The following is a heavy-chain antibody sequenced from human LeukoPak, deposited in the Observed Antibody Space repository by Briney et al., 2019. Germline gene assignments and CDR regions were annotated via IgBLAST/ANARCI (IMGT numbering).Heavy chain of an antibody. CDR1: GFTFSSYA. J-gene: IGHJ4*02. D-gene: IGHD6-19*01. V-gene: IGHV3-30-3*01. Sequence: GRSLRLSCAASGFTFSSYAMHWVRQAPGKELEWVAVISYDGSNKYYADSVKGRFTISRDNSKNTLYLQMNSLRGEDTAVYYCARDHSSSGWYRGIDHWGQGTLVTVSS. CDR3: ARDHSSSGWYRGIDH. CDR2: ISYDGSNK.